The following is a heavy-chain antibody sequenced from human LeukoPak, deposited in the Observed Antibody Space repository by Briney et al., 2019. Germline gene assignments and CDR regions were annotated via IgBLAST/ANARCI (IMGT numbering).Heavy chain of an antibody. Sequence: GASVKASCKASGYTFIGYYMQWARQAPGQGPEWMGWINPDSGFTKYAQKFQGRVTLTRDTSISTGYMELRRLRSDDTAVYYCARDPSGDSSGWPFDRWGQGTLVTVSS. CDR3: ARDPSGDSSGWPFDR. CDR2: INPDSGFT. J-gene: IGHJ4*02. CDR1: GYTFIGYY. D-gene: IGHD3-22*01. V-gene: IGHV1-2*02.